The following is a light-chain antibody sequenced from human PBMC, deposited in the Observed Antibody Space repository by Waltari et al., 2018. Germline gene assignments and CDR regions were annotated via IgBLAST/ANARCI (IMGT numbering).Light chain of an antibody. CDR2: RNS. CDR1: NSNIGSNT. CDR3: AAWDDSLTGSWV. Sequence: QSVLTQPPSASGTPGQRVTISCSGSNSNIGSNTVNWYQHFPGTAPKLLIYRNSQRPSGVPDRFSGSKSGTPASLAISGLQSEDDADYYCAAWDDSLTGSWVFGGGTKLTV. J-gene: IGLJ3*02. V-gene: IGLV1-44*01.